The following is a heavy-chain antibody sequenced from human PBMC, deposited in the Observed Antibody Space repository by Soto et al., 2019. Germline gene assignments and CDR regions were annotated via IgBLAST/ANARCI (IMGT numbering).Heavy chain of an antibody. Sequence: QVQLQESGPGLVKPSQTLSLICTVSGGSINSGGYYWNWIRQHPGKGLEWIGYIFYSGSTYYNPSLRGRVTISADTSENQFSLNLSSVTAADTAVYFCARGYRQSGYSSSWVFDYWGQGTLVNVSS. V-gene: IGHV4-31*03. D-gene: IGHD6-13*01. CDR2: IFYSGST. CDR3: ARGYRQSGYSSSWVFDY. J-gene: IGHJ4*02. CDR1: GGSINSGGYY.